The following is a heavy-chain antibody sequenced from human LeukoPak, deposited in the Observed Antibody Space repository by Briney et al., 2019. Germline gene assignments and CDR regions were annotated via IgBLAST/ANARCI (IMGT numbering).Heavy chain of an antibody. V-gene: IGHV1-8*01. J-gene: IGHJ4*02. D-gene: IGHD3-16*02. CDR1: GYTFTSYD. Sequence: ASVKVSCKASGYTFTSYDINWVRQAPGQGLEWVGWMNPNSGNTGYAQKFQGRVTMTRDTSISTAYVELSSLRSEDTAVYYWAREGTYDYVWGSYRYFDYWGQGTLVTVSS. CDR3: AREGTYDYVWGSYRYFDY. CDR2: MNPNSGNT.